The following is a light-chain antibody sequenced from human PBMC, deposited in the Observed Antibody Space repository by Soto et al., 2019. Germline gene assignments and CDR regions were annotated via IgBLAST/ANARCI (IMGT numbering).Light chain of an antibody. J-gene: IGKJ1*01. CDR1: EDISNY. Sequence: DIQMTQSPSSLSASVGDRVTITCRASEDISNYLAWYQQKPGQVTKLLIYGASTLQSGVPSRFSGSGSGTDFTLTISSLQNDDVATYYCQNYNRAPWTCGQGTKVESK. CDR3: QNYNRAPWT. CDR2: GAS. V-gene: IGKV1-27*01.